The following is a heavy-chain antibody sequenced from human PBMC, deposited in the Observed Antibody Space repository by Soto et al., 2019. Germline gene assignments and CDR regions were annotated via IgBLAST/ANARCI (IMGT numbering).Heavy chain of an antibody. D-gene: IGHD2-2*01. CDR3: AKARCSTTNCYVPDY. V-gene: IGHV3-23*01. CDR2: ISRSGSSP. CDR1: GFTFSTYT. Sequence: PGGSLRLCCAASGFTFSTYTMSWVRRAPGKGLEWVSAISRSGSSPSYADSVQGRFSISRDNPKKTLYLQMNSLRAEDTAVYYCAKARCSTTNCYVPDYWGQGTLVTVSS. J-gene: IGHJ4*02.